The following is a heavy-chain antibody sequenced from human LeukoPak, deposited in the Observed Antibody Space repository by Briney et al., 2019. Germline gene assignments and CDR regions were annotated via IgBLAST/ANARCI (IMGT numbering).Heavy chain of an antibody. CDR1: GGTFSSYA. D-gene: IGHD6-19*01. CDR3: ARVMDEEWLVQGYFQH. V-gene: IGHV1-69*13. Sequence: GASVKVSCKAPGGTFSSYAISWVRQAPGQGLEWMGGIIPIFGTANYAQKFQGRVTITADESTSTAYMELSRLRSDDTAVYYCARVMDEEWLVQGYFQHWGQGTLVTVSS. J-gene: IGHJ1*01. CDR2: IIPIFGTA.